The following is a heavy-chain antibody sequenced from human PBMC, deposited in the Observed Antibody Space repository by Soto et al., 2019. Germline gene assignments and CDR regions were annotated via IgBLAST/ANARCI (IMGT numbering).Heavy chain of an antibody. Sequence: LRLSCAASGLTFSNYGMHWVRQAPGKGLEWVAVISYDGSNKYYADSVKGRFTISRDNSKNTLYLQMNRLRAEDTAVYYCAKAPNFDWLSHFDYWGQGTLVTVSS. CDR2: ISYDGSNK. D-gene: IGHD3-9*01. CDR3: AKAPNFDWLSHFDY. J-gene: IGHJ4*02. V-gene: IGHV3-30*18. CDR1: GLTFSNYG.